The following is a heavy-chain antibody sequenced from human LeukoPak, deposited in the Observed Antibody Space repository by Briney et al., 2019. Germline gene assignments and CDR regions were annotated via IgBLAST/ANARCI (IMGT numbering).Heavy chain of an antibody. CDR1: GGSVSSGSYY. D-gene: IGHD2-2*01. J-gene: IGHJ4*02. CDR3: ARERRVVVPAATGGFDY. CDR2: IYYSGST. Sequence: PSETLSLTCTVSGGSVSSGSYYWSWIRQPPGKGLEWIGYIYYSGSTNYNPSLKSGVTISVDTSKNQFSLKLSSVTAADTAVYYCARERRVVVPAATGGFDYWGQGTLVTVSS. V-gene: IGHV4-61*01.